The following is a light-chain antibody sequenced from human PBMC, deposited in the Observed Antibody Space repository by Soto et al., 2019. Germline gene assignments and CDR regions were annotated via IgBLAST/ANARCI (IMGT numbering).Light chain of an antibody. V-gene: IGKV3-20*01. CDR3: QQYGSSILT. CDR1: QSVSSSY. CDR2: GAS. J-gene: IGKJ3*01. Sequence: IVLTQSPAILALSPGDRATLSCRASQSVSSSYLAWYQHKPGQAPRLLIHGASSRVTGIPDRFSGSGSGTDFTLTITRLEPEDFAVYYCQQYGSSILTFGPGTKVDI.